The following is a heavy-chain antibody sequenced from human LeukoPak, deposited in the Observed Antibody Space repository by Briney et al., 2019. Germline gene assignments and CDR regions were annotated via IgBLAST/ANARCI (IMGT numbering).Heavy chain of an antibody. CDR1: GFTFSSYW. D-gene: IGHD6-13*01. V-gene: IGHV3-7*01. CDR3: ARDVSSSWPGYFDY. CDR2: IKQDGSEK. Sequence: PGGSLRLSCAASGFTFSSYWMSWVRQAPGKGLEWVANIKQDGSEKYYVDSVKGGFTISRDNAKNSLYLQMNSLRAEDTAVYYCARDVSSSWPGYFDYWGQGTLVTVSS. J-gene: IGHJ4*02.